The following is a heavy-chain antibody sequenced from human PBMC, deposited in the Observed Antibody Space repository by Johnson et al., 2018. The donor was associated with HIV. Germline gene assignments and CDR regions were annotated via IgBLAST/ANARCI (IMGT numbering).Heavy chain of an antibody. J-gene: IGHJ3*02. V-gene: IGHV3-23*04. CDR3: AKSPRFTIFGSDAFDI. CDR2: ISGSGGST. D-gene: IGHD3-3*01. CDR1: GFTVSSNY. Sequence: VQLVESGGGVVQPGGSLRLSCAASGFTVSSNYMSWVRQAPGKGLEWVSVISGSGGSTYYADSVKGRFTISRDNSKNTLYLQMNSLRAEDTAVYYCAKSPRFTIFGSDAFDIWGQGTMVTVSS.